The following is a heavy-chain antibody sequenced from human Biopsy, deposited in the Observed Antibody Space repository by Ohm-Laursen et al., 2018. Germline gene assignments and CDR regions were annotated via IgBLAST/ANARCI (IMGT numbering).Heavy chain of an antibody. CDR2: ISYSGST. CDR1: GGSISSSY. Sequence: SEALSLTCRVSGGSISSSYWSWIRQPPGKGLEWIGYISYSGSTSYNPSLKSRVTISVDTSKNQLSLTLSSLTAADTAVYFCAKQWSYYESFTQHYRGDFDYWGQGTLVIVSS. CDR3: AKQWSYYESFTQHYRGDFDY. J-gene: IGHJ4*02. V-gene: IGHV4-59*08. D-gene: IGHD3-16*01.